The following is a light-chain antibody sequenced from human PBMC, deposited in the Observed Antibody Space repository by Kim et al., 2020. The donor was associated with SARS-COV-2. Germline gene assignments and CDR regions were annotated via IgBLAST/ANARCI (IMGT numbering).Light chain of an antibody. CDR3: CSHTISSTCV. V-gene: IGLV2-14*03. CDR1: TSDVGGYNY. J-gene: IGLJ1*01. Sequence: QSALTQPASVSGSPGQSITISCTGTTSDVGGYNYVSWYQQHPGKAPKIMIFDVTSRPSGVSNRFSGSKSGNTASLTISGLQAEDEADYYCCSHTISSTCVFGTGTQLTVL. CDR2: DVT.